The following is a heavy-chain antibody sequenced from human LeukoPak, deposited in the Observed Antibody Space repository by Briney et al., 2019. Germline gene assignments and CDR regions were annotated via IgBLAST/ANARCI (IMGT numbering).Heavy chain of an antibody. CDR2: IIPIFGTA. V-gene: IGHV1-69*05. J-gene: IGHJ6*03. D-gene: IGHD2-21*01. CDR3: AGAFCGGDCPPYYYYMDV. Sequence: SVKVSCKASGGTFSSYAISWVRQAPGQGLEWMGGIIPIFGTANYAQKFQGRATITTDESTSTAYMELSSLRSEDTAVYYCAGAFCGGDCPPYYYYMDVWGKGTTVTVSS. CDR1: GGTFSSYA.